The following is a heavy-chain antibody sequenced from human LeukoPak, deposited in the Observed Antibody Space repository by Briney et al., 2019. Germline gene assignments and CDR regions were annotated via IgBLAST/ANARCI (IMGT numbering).Heavy chain of an antibody. D-gene: IGHD2-2*01. Sequence: PSETLSLTCAVSGYSISSGYYWGWSRQPPGKGLEWIGSIYHSGSTYYNPSLKSRVTISVDTSKNQFSLKLSSVTAADTAVYYCARRDQLPLNYFDYWGQGTLVTVSS. CDR1: GYSISSGYY. V-gene: IGHV4-38-2*01. CDR3: ARRDQLPLNYFDY. CDR2: IYHSGST. J-gene: IGHJ4*02.